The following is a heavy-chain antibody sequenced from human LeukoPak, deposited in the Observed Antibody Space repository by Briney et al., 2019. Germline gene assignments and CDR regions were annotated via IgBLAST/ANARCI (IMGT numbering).Heavy chain of an antibody. CDR1: GFTFSSYE. CDR2: IWYDGSNK. D-gene: IGHD2/OR15-2a*01. CDR3: ARDHPGDTTDSYVYYFDY. Sequence: GGSLRLPCTTSGFTFSSYEMNWVRQAPGKGLEWVAVIWYDGSNKNYADSVKGRFTISRDNSKNTLYLQMNSLRAEDTAVYYCARDHPGDTTDSYVYYFDYWGQGTLVTVSS. J-gene: IGHJ4*02. V-gene: IGHV3-33*08.